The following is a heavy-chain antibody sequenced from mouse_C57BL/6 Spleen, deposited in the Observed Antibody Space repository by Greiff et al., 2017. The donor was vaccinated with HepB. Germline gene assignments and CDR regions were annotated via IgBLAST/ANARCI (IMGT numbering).Heavy chain of an antibody. CDR3: ARWGNDYGDAMDY. Sequence: QVQLQQPGAELVKPGASVKLSCKASGYTFTSYWMHWVKQRPGRGLERIGRIDPNSGGTKSHEKFKCKATLTVDKPSNPAYMQLSSLTSEYSAVYYCARWGNDYGDAMDYWGQGASVTVAS. V-gene: IGHV1-72*01. J-gene: IGHJ4*01. CDR1: GYTFTSYW. D-gene: IGHD2-4*01. CDR2: IDPNSGGT.